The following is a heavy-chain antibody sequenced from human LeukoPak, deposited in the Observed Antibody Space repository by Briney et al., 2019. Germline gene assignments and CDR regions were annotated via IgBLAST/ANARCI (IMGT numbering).Heavy chain of an antibody. V-gene: IGHV1-2*02. CDR1: GYTFTGYY. D-gene: IGHD2-2*01. CDR2: INPNSGGT. J-gene: IGHJ5*02. Sequence: ASVKVSCKASGYTFTGYYMHWVRQAPRQGLEWMGWINPNSGGTNYAQKFQGRVTMTRDTSISTAYMELSRLRSDDTAVYYCARGGAKIVVVPAAIWSWFDPWGQGTLVTVSS. CDR3: ARGGAKIVVVPAAIWSWFDP.